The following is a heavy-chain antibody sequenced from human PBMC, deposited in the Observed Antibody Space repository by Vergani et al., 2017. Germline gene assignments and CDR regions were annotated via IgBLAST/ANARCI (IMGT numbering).Heavy chain of an antibody. CDR2: IKSKTNGGRT. D-gene: IGHD2-15*01. Sequence: EVQLVESGGGLVKPGGSLRLSCAASGFTFSNAWMSWVRQAPGKGLEWVGRIKSKTNGGRTDNGAPVKGRFTISRDDSKNTLYLQMNSLKTEDTAVYYCTADIVVVLAARSYGMDVWGQGTTVTVSS. V-gene: IGHV3-15*01. CDR1: GFTFSNAW. CDR3: TADIVVVLAARSYGMDV. J-gene: IGHJ6*02.